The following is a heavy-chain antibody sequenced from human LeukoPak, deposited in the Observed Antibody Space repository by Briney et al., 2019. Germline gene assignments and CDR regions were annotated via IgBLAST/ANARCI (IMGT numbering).Heavy chain of an antibody. Sequence: GGSLRLSCAASGFTFSSYWMSWVRQDPGKGLEWVANIKQDGSEKYYVDSVKGRFTISRDNAKNSLYLQMNSLRAEDTAVYYCAGLLPPYYGSGSYGVDYWGQGTLVTVSS. J-gene: IGHJ4*02. V-gene: IGHV3-7*01. CDR2: IKQDGSEK. D-gene: IGHD3-10*01. CDR1: GFTFSSYW. CDR3: AGLLPPYYGSGSYGVDY.